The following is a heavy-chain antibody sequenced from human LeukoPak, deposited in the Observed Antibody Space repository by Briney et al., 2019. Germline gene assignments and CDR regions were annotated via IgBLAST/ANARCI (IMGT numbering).Heavy chain of an antibody. CDR2: IWYDGSNK. CDR1: GFTFSSYG. Sequence: PGRSLRLSCAASGFTFSSYGMHWVRQAPGKGLEWVAVIWYDGSNKYYADSVKGRFTISRDNSKNTLYLQMNSLRAEDTAVYYCARDHLYSLLVPLDYWGQGTLVTVSS. V-gene: IGHV3-33*01. CDR3: ARDHLYSLLVPLDY. D-gene: IGHD2-8*02. J-gene: IGHJ4*02.